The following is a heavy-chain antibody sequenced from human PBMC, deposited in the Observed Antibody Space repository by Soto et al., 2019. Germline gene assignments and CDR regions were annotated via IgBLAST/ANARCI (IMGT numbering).Heavy chain of an antibody. V-gene: IGHV1-69*13. CDR1: GGTFSSYA. J-gene: IGHJ6*02. CDR2: IIPIFGTA. Sequence: SVKVSCKASGGTFSSYAISWVRQAPGQGLEWMVGIIPIFGTANYAQKFQGRVTITADESTSTAYMELSSLRSEDTAVYYCARGRDIVVVVAAPGDYYYYYGMDVWGQGTTVTVSS. CDR3: ARGRDIVVVVAAPGDYYYYYGMDV. D-gene: IGHD2-15*01.